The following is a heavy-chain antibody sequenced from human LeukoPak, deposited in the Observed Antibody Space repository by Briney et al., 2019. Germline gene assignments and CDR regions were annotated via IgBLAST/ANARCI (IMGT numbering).Heavy chain of an antibody. D-gene: IGHD3-10*01. J-gene: IGHJ4*02. Sequence: GGSLRLSCAASGFTFSSYAMSWVRQAPGKGLEWVGRIKSKGDGETTDFAAPVKGRFTMSRDDSKATLYLQMNSLKTEDTAVYYCATDLGITLIRGVFVYWGQGTLVTVSS. CDR2: IKSKGDGETT. V-gene: IGHV3-15*01. CDR1: GFTFSSYA. CDR3: ATDLGITLIRGVFVY.